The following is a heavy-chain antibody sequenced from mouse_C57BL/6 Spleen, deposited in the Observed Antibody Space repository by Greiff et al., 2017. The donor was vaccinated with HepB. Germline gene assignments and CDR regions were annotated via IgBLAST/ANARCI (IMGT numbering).Heavy chain of an antibody. CDR3: ASSDYYGFAY. J-gene: IGHJ3*01. CDR1: GYAFSSSW. D-gene: IGHD1-1*01. V-gene: IGHV1-82*01. Sequence: QVQLQQSGPELVKPGASVKISCKASGYAFSSSWMNWVKQRPGKGLEWIGRIYPGDGDTNYNGKFKGKATLTADKSSSTAYMQLSSLTSEDSAVYFCASSDYYGFAYWGQGTLVTVSA. CDR2: IYPGDGDT.